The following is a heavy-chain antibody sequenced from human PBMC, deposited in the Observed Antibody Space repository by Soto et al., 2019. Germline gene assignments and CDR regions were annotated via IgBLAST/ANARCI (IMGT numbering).Heavy chain of an antibody. CDR1: GGSISSYY. D-gene: IGHD5-18*01. J-gene: IGHJ4*02. CDR3: ARAGYSYGTGYYFAY. Sequence: SETLSLTCTVSGGSISSYYWSWIRQPPGKGLEWIGYIYYSGSTYYNPSLKSRVTISVDTSKNQFSLKLSSVTAADTAVYYCARAGYSYGTGYYFAYWGQGTLVTVSS. V-gene: IGHV4-59*01. CDR2: IYYSGST.